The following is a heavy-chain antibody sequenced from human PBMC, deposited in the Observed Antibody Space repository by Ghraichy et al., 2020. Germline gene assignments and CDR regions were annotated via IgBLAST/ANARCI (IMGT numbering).Heavy chain of an antibody. CDR1: GYSFINYD. D-gene: IGHD4-17*01. J-gene: IGHJ6*02. CDR3: ARAEGNYGHDYYYGMDV. Sequence: ASVKVSCETSGYSFINYDVNWVRQAAGQGLEWIGWMNPDTGNTGYAQGFQGRVTMSRDTSISTAYMELSSLRSEDTAMYYCARAEGNYGHDYYYGMDVWGQGTMVTVSS. CDR2: MNPDTGNT. V-gene: IGHV1-8*01.